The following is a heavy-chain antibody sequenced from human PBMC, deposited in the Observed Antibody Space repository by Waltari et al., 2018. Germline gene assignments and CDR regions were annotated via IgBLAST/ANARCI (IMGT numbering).Heavy chain of an antibody. CDR3: ARRGARGSSWRWSWFDP. D-gene: IGHD6-13*01. CDR1: GGSISSSSYY. Sequence: QLQLQESGPGLVKPSETLSLTCTVSGGSISSSSYYWGWIRQPPGKGLEWIGSIYYSGRTYYNPSLKRRVTISVDTSKNQFSLKLSSVTAADTAVYYCARRGARGSSWRWSWFDPWGQGTLVTVSS. J-gene: IGHJ5*02. V-gene: IGHV4-39*07. CDR2: IYYSGRT.